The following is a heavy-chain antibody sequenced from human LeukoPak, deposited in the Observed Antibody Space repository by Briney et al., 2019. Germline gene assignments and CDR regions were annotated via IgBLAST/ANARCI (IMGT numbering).Heavy chain of an antibody. V-gene: IGHV1-8*01. CDR1: GYTFTSYD. CDR3: ARSGSSWYGGWFDP. J-gene: IGHJ5*02. Sequence: ASVKVSCKASGYTFTSYDINWVRQATGQGLEWMGWMNPNSGNTGYAQKFQGRVTMTRNTSISTAYMELSSLRSEDTAVYYCARSGSSWYGGWFDPWGQGTLVTVSS. D-gene: IGHD6-13*01. CDR2: MNPNSGNT.